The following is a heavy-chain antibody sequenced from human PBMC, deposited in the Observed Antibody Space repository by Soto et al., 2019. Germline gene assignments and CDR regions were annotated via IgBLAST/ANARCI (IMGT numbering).Heavy chain of an antibody. Sequence: GGSLRLSCAASGFTLDDYAMHWVRQAPGKALEWVSGISWNGDTLVYADSVEGRFTVSRDSANNSLYLQMSSLREDDTALYYCAQGGYGSGTHPYNYYGVAAWGQGTTVTVSS. D-gene: IGHD3-10*01. CDR2: ISWNGDTL. CDR3: AQGGYGSGTHPYNYYGVAA. J-gene: IGHJ6*02. V-gene: IGHV3-9*01. CDR1: GFTLDDYA.